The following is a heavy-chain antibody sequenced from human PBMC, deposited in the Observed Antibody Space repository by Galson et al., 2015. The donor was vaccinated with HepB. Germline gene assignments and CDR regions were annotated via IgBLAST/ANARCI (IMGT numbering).Heavy chain of an antibody. D-gene: IGHD4-23*01. V-gene: IGHV3-21*01. CDR2: ISSSSSYI. J-gene: IGHJ4*02. CDR3: ARDRAPYDQLLGFDY. CDR1: GFTFSSYS. Sequence: SLRLSCAASGFTFSSYSMNWVRQAPGKGLEWVSSISSSSSYIYYADSVKGRFTISRDNAKNSLYLQMNSLRAEDTAVYYCARDRAPYDQLLGFDYWGQGTLVTVSS.